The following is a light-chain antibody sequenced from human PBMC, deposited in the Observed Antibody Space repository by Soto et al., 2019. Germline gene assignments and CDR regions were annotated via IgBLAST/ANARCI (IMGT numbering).Light chain of an antibody. V-gene: IGLV2-8*01. J-gene: IGLJ1*01. CDR1: SSDVGRYNY. CDR2: EVS. Sequence: QSVLTHPPSASRSRGQSFTISCTGTSSDVGRYNYISWYQQRPGKAPKLIIYEVSKRPSGVPDRLSGFKYGNTASLTVSGLQAEDEADYYCSSYAGNSRYVFGTGTKVTVL. CDR3: SSYAGNSRYV.